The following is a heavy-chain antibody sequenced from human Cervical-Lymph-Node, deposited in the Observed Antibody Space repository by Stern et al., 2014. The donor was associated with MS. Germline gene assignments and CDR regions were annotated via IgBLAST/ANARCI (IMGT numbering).Heavy chain of an antibody. CDR1: GGSFSGYY. CDR3: ARGMTDNYVWGSYDY. CDR2: INHSGST. Sequence: QVQLQQWGAGLLKPSETLSLTCAVYGGSFSGYYWSWIRQPPGKGLEWIGEINHSGSTNYNPSLKSRVTISVDTSKNQFSLKLSSVTAADTAVYYCARGMTDNYVWGSYDYWGQGTLVTVSS. J-gene: IGHJ4*02. V-gene: IGHV4-34*01. D-gene: IGHD3-16*01.